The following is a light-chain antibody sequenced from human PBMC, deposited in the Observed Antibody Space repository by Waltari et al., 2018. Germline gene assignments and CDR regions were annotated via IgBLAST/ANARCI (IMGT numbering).Light chain of an antibody. V-gene: IGKV3-11*01. J-gene: IGKJ5*01. Sequence: DIVLTQSPTTLSLSPGERAPLSCRASQSVSSYLNWYQQKPGQAPKFLIYDASNRATGVPARFSGSGSGTDFTLTINSLEPEDFAVYYCQQRSNRPITFGQGTRLEIK. CDR2: DAS. CDR1: QSVSSY. CDR3: QQRSNRPIT.